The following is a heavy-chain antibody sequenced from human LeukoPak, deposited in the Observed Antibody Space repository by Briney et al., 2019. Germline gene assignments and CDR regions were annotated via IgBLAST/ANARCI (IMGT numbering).Heavy chain of an antibody. CDR2: MNPNSGNT. J-gene: IGHJ4*02. V-gene: IGHV1-8*01. Sequence: ASVKVSCKASGYTFTSNDINWVRQATGQGLEWMGWMNPNSGNTGYAQKFQDRVTMAMNTPISTAYMELSSLRSEDTAIYYCARGVRARGYYFDYWGQGILVTVSS. CDR1: GYTFTSND. CDR3: ARGVRARGYYFDY.